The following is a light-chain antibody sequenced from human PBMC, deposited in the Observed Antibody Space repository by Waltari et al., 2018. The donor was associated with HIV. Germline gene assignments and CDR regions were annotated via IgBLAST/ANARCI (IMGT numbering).Light chain of an antibody. Sequence: QSVLTQPPSASGTPGQRVTISCSGSPSNIGNNSVNWYQQFPGSAPKLLLYSNSQRPLGVPDRFSGSKSGSSASLAISGPQADDEAHYYCASWDDPLGVVFGGGTTLTVL. CDR3: ASWDDPLGVV. CDR1: PSNIGNNS. J-gene: IGLJ2*01. V-gene: IGLV1-44*01. CDR2: SNS.